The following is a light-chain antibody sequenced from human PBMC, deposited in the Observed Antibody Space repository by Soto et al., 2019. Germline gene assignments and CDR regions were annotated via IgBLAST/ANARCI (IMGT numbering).Light chain of an antibody. CDR3: QQYKSIKGT. CDR1: QSISSW. J-gene: IGKJ1*01. V-gene: IGKV1-5*01. Sequence: DIQMTQSPSTLSASVGDRVTITCRASQSISSWLAWYQQKTGKAPKLLIYDASSLESGVPSRFSGSGSGTEFTLTISTLQPDDFATYYYQQYKSIKGTFGQGTKVEIK. CDR2: DAS.